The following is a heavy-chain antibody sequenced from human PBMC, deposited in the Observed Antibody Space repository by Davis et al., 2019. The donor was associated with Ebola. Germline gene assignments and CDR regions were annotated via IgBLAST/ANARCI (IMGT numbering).Heavy chain of an antibody. D-gene: IGHD3-10*01. CDR2: IYYSGST. CDR1: GGSISSSSYY. CDR3: ARDLRGPGEWGGYYYYGMDV. J-gene: IGHJ6*04. Sequence: SETLSLTCTVSGGSISSSSYYWGWIRQPPGKGLEWIGSIYYSGSTYYNPSLKSRVTISVDTSKNQFSLKLSFVTAADTAVYYCARDLRGPGEWGGYYYYGMDVWGKGTTVTVSS. V-gene: IGHV4-39*02.